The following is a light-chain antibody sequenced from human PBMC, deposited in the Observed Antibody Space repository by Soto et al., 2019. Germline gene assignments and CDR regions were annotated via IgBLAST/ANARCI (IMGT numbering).Light chain of an antibody. CDR3: QQYNNWLTWT. CDR2: GAS. V-gene: IGKV3-15*01. J-gene: IGKJ1*01. CDR1: QSVSSN. Sequence: EIVMTQSPATLSVSPGERASLSCRAGQSVSSNLAWYQQKPGQAPRLLIYGASTRATGIPARFSGSGSGTEFTLTISSLQSVDFAVYYCQQYNNWLTWTFGQGTKVDI.